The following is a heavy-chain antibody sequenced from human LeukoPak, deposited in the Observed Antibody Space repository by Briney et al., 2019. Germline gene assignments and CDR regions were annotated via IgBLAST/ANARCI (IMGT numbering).Heavy chain of an antibody. J-gene: IGHJ4*02. CDR2: ISGSGGST. V-gene: IGHV3-23*01. D-gene: IGHD3-22*01. CDR1: GFTFSSYA. CDR3: AKDLSLAAYYDSSGQSLDY. Sequence: GGSLRLSCAASGFTFSSYAMSWVRQAPGKGLEWVSAISGSGGSTYYADSVKGRFTISRDNSKNTLYLQMNSLRAEDTAVYYCAKDLSLAAYYDSSGQSLDYWGQGTLVTVSS.